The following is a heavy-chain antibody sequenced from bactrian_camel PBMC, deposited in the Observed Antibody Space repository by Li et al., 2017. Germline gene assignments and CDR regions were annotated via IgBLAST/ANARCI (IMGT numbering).Heavy chain of an antibody. CDR1: GFPFSEWT. V-gene: IGHV3S40*01. J-gene: IGHJ6*01. CDR3: ARDHEGAGVDFDY. CDR2: TNGTIT. Sequence: DVQLVESGGGLVQPGGSLRLSCAASGFPFSEWTMFWVRQAPGKGLEWVSTTNGTITYYAESVEGRFTISRDNAKNTVYLQMNSLKPDDTAVYYCARDHEGAGVDFDYWGQGTQVTVS.